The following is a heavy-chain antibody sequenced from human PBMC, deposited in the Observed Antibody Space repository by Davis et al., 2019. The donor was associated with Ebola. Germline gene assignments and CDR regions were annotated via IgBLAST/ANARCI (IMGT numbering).Heavy chain of an antibody. J-gene: IGHJ4*02. V-gene: IGHV3-33*01. CDR2: VWYDGRNK. CDR1: GFTFSNYG. Sequence: PGGSLRLSCAASGFTFSNYGIHWVRQAPGKGLEWVSLVWYDGRNKYYADSVKGRFTISRDNAKNTLFLQMNSLRDEDTAVYYCARNRLQWSNYFDYWGQGTLVTVSS. D-gene: IGHD5-24*01. CDR3: ARNRLQWSNYFDY.